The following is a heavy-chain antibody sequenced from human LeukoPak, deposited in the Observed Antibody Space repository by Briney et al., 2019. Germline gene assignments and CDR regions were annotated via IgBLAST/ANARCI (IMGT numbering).Heavy chain of an antibody. CDR2: ITTGGSSI. V-gene: IGHV3-48*04. D-gene: IGHD6-13*01. Sequence: GGSLRLSCAASGFTFSAYAMAWVRQAPGKGLQCISHITTGGSSIFYADSVKGRFTISRDNAKNSLYLQMNSLRAEDTAVYYCARDKREAAASFDYWGQGTLVTVSS. CDR3: ARDKREAAASFDY. CDR1: GFTFSAYA. J-gene: IGHJ4*02.